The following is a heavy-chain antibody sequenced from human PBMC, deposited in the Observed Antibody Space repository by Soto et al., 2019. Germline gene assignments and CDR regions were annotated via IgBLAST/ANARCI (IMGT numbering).Heavy chain of an antibody. J-gene: IGHJ4*02. Sequence: QVQLVQSGAEVKKPGSSVKVSCKTSGGTFSTYSIVWVRQAPGEGLEWMGGIIPIFGTANYAQKFQDRVRITADKSTNTAFMELSRLKAEDTAMYYCASSSGNNYGIGTNYYFDYWGQGTLVTVSS. V-gene: IGHV1-69*06. CDR2: IIPIFGTA. CDR1: GGTFSTYS. D-gene: IGHD1-26*01. CDR3: ASSSGNNYGIGTNYYFDY.